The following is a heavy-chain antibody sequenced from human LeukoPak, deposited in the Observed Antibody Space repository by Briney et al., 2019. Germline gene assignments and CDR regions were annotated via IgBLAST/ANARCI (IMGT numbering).Heavy chain of an antibody. CDR2: ISGNGKTI. CDR1: GFTLSDYY. V-gene: IGHV3-11*04. Sequence: GGSLRLSCAASGFTLSDYYMTWVRQAPGKGLEWVSYISGNGKTIYDADSVKGRFTVSGENAKNSLFLRMDSLRPEDTAVYFCARGGSTLDYWGQGTLVTVSS. J-gene: IGHJ4*02. CDR3: ARGGSTLDY. D-gene: IGHD6-13*01.